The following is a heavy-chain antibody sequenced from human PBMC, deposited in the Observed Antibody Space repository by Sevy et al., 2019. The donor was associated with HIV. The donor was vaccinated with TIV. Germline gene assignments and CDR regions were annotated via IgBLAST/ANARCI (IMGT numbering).Heavy chain of an antibody. J-gene: IGHJ6*02. Sequence: GGSLRLSCAASGFTFSTYGMHWVRQAPGKGLEWVAFIRFDGTIQYYTDSVKDRLTISRDNSKNTLYLQMNSLRAEDTAVYFCAKVLHIVVVPAAIDYCYGMDVWGQGTTVTVSS. V-gene: IGHV3-30*02. CDR1: GFTFSTYG. CDR2: IRFDGTIQ. CDR3: AKVLHIVVVPAAIDYCYGMDV. D-gene: IGHD2-2*01.